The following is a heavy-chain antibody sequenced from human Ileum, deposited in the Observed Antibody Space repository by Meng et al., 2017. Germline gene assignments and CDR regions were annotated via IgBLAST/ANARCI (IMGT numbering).Heavy chain of an antibody. V-gene: IGHV4-34*01. Sequence: GELTEGGGGRFKLWEPLFLTWAVYGWSFSGYYWSWIRQPPGKGLEWIGEINHSGSTNYNPSLKSRVTISVDTSKNQFSLKLSSVTAADTAVYYCARGRYGDSRRGGYFQHWGQGTLVTVFS. J-gene: IGHJ1*01. D-gene: IGHD4-17*01. CDR1: GWSFSGYY. CDR3: ARGRYGDSRRGGYFQH. CDR2: INHSGST.